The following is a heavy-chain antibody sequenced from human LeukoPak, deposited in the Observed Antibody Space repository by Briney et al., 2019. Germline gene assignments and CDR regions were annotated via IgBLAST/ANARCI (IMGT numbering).Heavy chain of an antibody. CDR2: ISGSGGST. D-gene: IGHD3-3*01. CDR3: ARGGPWDDFWSGLDY. J-gene: IGHJ4*02. CDR1: GFTFSSYA. V-gene: IGHV3-23*01. Sequence: GGSLRLSCAASGFTFSSYAMSWVRQAPGKGLEWVSAISGSGGSTYYADSVKGRFTISRDNAKNSLYLQMNSLRAEDTAVYYCARGGPWDDFWSGLDYWGQGTLVTVSS.